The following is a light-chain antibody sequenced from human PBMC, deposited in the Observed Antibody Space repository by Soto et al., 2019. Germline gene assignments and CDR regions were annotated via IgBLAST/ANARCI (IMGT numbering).Light chain of an antibody. Sequence: DIQMTQSPSSLSASVGDRVTITCRASQDISNYLNWYQQRPGKAPKRLIYDASNLERGVPSRFSGTRSGTHFTFAITSLQPEVVATYYCQQSDSLPITFGQGTRLEI. CDR3: QQSDSLPIT. V-gene: IGKV1-33*01. J-gene: IGKJ5*01. CDR2: DAS. CDR1: QDISNY.